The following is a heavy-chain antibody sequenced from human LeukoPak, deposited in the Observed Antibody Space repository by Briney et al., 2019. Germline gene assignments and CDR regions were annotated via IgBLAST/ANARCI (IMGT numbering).Heavy chain of an antibody. Sequence: PSETLSLTCTVSGGSISSYYWRWLRQPAGKGLEWIGRIYTSGSTNYNPSLKSRVTMSVDTSKNQFSLKLSSVTAADTAVYYCARDRDSVVPAATLDYWGQGTLVTVSS. D-gene: IGHD2-2*01. CDR2: IYTSGST. CDR3: ARDRDSVVPAATLDY. CDR1: GGSISSYY. J-gene: IGHJ4*02. V-gene: IGHV4-4*07.